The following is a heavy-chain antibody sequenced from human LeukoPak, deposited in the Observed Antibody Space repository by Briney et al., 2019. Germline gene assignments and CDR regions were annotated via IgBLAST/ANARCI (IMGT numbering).Heavy chain of an antibody. D-gene: IGHD6-19*01. CDR3: ATVCLYSSGWLYYYYYYMDV. Sequence: ASVKVSCKASGGTFSSYAISWVRQAPGQGLEWMGGIIPIFGTANYAQKFQGRVTITTDESTSTAYMELSSLRSEDTAVYYCATVCLYSSGWLYYYYYYMDVWGKGTTLTVSS. CDR2: IIPIFGTA. V-gene: IGHV1-69*05. J-gene: IGHJ6*03. CDR1: GGTFSSYA.